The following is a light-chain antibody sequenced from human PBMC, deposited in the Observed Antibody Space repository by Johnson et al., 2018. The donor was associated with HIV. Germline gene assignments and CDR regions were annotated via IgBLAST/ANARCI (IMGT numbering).Light chain of an antibody. CDR1: SSSIGNDF. V-gene: IGLV1-51*02. CDR3: AAWDDSLNGFYV. Sequence: QSVLTQPPSVSAAPGQEVTISCSASSSSIGNDFVSWYQQLPGTAPKLLISENNKRPSGVPDRFSGSKSGTSASLAISGLQAEDEAEYYCAAWDDSLNGFYVFGSGTKVTVL. J-gene: IGLJ1*01. CDR2: ENN.